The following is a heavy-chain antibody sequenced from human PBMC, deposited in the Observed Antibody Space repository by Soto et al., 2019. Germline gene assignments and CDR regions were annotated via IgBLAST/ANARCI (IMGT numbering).Heavy chain of an antibody. V-gene: IGHV5-10-1*01. CDR2: IDPSDSYT. CDR1: GYSFTSYW. J-gene: IGHJ6*02. Sequence: GESLKISCKGSGYSFTSYWISWVRQMPGKGLEWMGRIDPSDSYTNYSPSFQGHATISADKSISTAYLQWSSLRASDTAMYYCARHEPYYYYYYGMDVWGQGTTVTVSS. CDR3: ARHEPYYYYYYGMDV.